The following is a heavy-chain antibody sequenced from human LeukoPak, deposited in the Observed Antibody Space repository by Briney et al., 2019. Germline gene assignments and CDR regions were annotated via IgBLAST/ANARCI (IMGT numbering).Heavy chain of an antibody. CDR2: ISSSGNSI. V-gene: IGHV3-48*03. CDR1: EFTFSSYE. D-gene: IGHD2-15*01. CDR3: ARSLRAFCSGGSCSKFDY. Sequence: PGGSLRLSCAASEFTFSSYEMTWVRQAPGKGLEWVSYISSSGNSIYYADSVKGRFTISRDNAKNSLYLQMNSLRAEDTAVYYCARSLRAFCSGGSCSKFDYWGQGTLVTVSS. J-gene: IGHJ4*02.